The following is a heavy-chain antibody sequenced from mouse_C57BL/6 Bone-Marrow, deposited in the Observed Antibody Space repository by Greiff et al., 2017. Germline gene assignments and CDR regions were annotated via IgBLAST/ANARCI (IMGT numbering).Heavy chain of an antibody. J-gene: IGHJ3*01. Sequence: QVQLQQPGAELVKPGASVTLSCKASGYTFTSYWMHWVKQRPGQGLELIGMIHPNSGSTNYNEKFKSKATLTVDKSSSTAYMQLSSLTSEDSAVYYCAREVNWGPFAYWGQGTLVTVSA. CDR1: GYTFTSYW. D-gene: IGHD4-1*01. V-gene: IGHV1-64*01. CDR2: IHPNSGST. CDR3: AREVNWGPFAY.